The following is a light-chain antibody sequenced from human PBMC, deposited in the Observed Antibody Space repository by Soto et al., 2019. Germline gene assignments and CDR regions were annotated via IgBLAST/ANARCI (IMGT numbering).Light chain of an antibody. CDR3: QQSYSTPPT. J-gene: IGKJ1*01. V-gene: IGKV1-39*01. CDR2: SAS. Sequence: DSQMTQSPSSLSPSVGDRVIINCRASQSISSYLNWYQQKPGKAPKVLICSASSLQSGVPSRFSGSGSGTDCTLTISSLQPEDVATYYCQQSYSTPPTLGQGTKVDIK. CDR1: QSISSY.